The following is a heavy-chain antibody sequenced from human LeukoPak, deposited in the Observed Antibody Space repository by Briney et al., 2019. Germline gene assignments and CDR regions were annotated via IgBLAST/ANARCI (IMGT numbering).Heavy chain of an antibody. Sequence: GGSLRLSCAASGFTVSSNYMSWVRQAPGKGLQWVSVIYNDGTTYYADSVKGRFTISRDNSKNMLYVQMNSLRAEDTAVYYCAREICGGSCNPPSYMDVWGNGTTVTVSS. CDR3: AREICGGSCNPPSYMDV. D-gene: IGHD2-15*01. CDR2: IYNDGTT. CDR1: GFTVSSNY. V-gene: IGHV3-53*01. J-gene: IGHJ6*03.